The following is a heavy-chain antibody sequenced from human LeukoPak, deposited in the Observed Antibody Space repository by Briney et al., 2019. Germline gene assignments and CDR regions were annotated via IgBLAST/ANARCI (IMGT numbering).Heavy chain of an antibody. V-gene: IGHV3-30*03. D-gene: IGHD2-21*02. J-gene: IGHJ4*02. CDR1: GFTFSSYG. Sequence: GGSLRLSCAASGFTFSSYGMHWVRQAPGKGLEWVAVISYDGSNKYYADSVKGRFTISRDNSKNMLYLQMNSLRAEDTAVYYCARDRYCGGDCYSGQDYWGQGTLVTVSS. CDR2: ISYDGSNK. CDR3: ARDRYCGGDCYSGQDY.